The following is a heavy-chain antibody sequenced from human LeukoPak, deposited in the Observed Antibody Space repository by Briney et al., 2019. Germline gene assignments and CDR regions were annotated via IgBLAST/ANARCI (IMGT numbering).Heavy chain of an antibody. J-gene: IGHJ4*02. V-gene: IGHV3-15*01. CDR2: SKSKIDDGTP. Sequence: KAGGSLRLSCAASGFTFSNAWMSWVRQAPGKGLEWVGCSKSKIDDGTPDYAAPVKGRFTISRDDSKNTLYLQMNSLKTEDTAVYYCTTDLRWGNYYYDSSGPFDYWGQGTLVTVSS. D-gene: IGHD3-22*01. CDR1: GFTFSNAW. CDR3: TTDLRWGNYYYDSSGPFDY.